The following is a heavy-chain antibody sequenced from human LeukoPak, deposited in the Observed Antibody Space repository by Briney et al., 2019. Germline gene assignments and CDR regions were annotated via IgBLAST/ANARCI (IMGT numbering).Heavy chain of an antibody. V-gene: IGHV3-7*04. CDR2: IRQDGREK. CDR3: ARHNPLWGY. CDR1: GFTFSSYG. D-gene: IGHD1-14*01. J-gene: IGHJ4*02. Sequence: GGSLRLSCAASGFTFSSYGMQWVRQAPGKGLERVANIRQDGREKYYVDSVKGRFTISRDNAKNSLYLQMNSLRAADTAQYYCARHNPLWGYWGGGTLVTVSS.